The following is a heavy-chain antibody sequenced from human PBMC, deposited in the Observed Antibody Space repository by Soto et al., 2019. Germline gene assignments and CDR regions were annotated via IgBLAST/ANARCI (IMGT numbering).Heavy chain of an antibody. Sequence: EVQLVESGGDLVQPGGSLRLSCEASGFTFSSYEIHWVRQAPGKGPEWISYISSSGDTIYYSESVEGRFTTSRDNAKNSLFLQMNSLRPEDTAVYHCARGDVYTGPRGDMDVWGQGTTVTVSS. J-gene: IGHJ6*02. CDR2: ISSSGDTI. V-gene: IGHV3-48*03. CDR3: ARGDVYTGPRGDMDV. CDR1: GFTFSSYE. D-gene: IGHD2-2*02.